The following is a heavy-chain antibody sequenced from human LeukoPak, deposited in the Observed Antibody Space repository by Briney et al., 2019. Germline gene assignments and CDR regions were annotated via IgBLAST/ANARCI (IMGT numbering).Heavy chain of an antibody. Sequence: PSETLSLTCTVSGASISSGAYYWSWIRQHPGKGLEWIGNIYYSGSTNYNPSLKSRITISVDTSRNQFSLKLTSVTAADTAVYYCTRDRSSGWFYYWGQGTLVTVSS. D-gene: IGHD6-25*01. J-gene: IGHJ4*02. V-gene: IGHV4-31*03. CDR1: GASISSGAYY. CDR2: IYYSGST. CDR3: TRDRSSGWFYY.